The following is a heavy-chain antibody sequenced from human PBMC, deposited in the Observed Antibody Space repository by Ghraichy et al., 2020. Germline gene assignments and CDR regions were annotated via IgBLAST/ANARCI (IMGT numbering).Heavy chain of an antibody. Sequence: ASVKVSCKASGYTFTGYYMHWVRQAPGQGLEWMGWINPNSGGTNYAQKFQGRVTMTRDTSISTAYMELSRLRSDDTAVYYCARDPGSSSSSPPMDVWGKGTTVTVSS. D-gene: IGHD6-13*01. CDR1: GYTFTGYY. CDR3: ARDPGSSSSSPPMDV. V-gene: IGHV1-2*02. CDR2: INPNSGGT. J-gene: IGHJ6*03.